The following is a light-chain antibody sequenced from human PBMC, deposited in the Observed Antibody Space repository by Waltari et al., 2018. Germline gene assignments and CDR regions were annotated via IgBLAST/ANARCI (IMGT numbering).Light chain of an antibody. CDR2: DVS. CDR1: SSDVGGYNY. V-gene: IGLV2-23*02. Sequence: QSALTRPASVSGSPGQSITISCTGTSSDVGGYNYVSWYQQHPGKAPKLMIYDVSKRPSGVSNRFSGSKSGSTASLTISGLQAEDEAEYYCCSYAGSSTNVVFGGGTKLTVL. CDR3: CSYAGSSTNVV. J-gene: IGLJ2*01.